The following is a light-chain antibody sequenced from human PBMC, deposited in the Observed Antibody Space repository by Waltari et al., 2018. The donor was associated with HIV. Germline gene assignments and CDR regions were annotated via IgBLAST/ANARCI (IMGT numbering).Light chain of an antibody. CDR2: GAS. CDR3: QQYDLWPLT. J-gene: IGKJ3*01. Sequence: EIVMTQSPVRVSVSPGEKATLSCRASQSVSSNLAWYQQKPGQAPRLVISGASTRATGIPARFGGSGSGTEFTLTISSLQSEDFAVYYCQQYDLWPLTFGPGTKVDIK. V-gene: IGKV3-15*01. CDR1: QSVSSN.